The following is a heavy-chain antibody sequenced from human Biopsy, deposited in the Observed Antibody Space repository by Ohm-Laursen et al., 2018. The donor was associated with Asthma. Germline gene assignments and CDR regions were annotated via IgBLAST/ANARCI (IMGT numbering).Heavy chain of an antibody. CDR1: GGSITSGGYY. V-gene: IGHV4-31*03. CDR2: IYYSGST. D-gene: IGHD3-22*01. J-gene: IGHJ4*02. CDR3: ARAQDYYDSRGYYRSFDY. Sequence: SQTLSLTCTVSGGSITSGGYYWTWIRQHPGKGLERIGFIYYSGSTYYNPSLKSRVSISIDTSKNQFSLKLSSVTAADTAVYYCARAQDYYDSRGYYRSFDYWGQGTLVTVSS.